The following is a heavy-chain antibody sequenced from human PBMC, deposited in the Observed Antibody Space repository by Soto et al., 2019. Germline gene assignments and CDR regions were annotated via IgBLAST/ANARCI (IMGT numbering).Heavy chain of an antibody. J-gene: IGHJ4*02. Sequence: QVQLVESGGGVVHPGRSLRLSCTASGFSFSDFGMHWVRQASGKGLEWLALISSDGSNKFYADSVRGRFTVSRDRSENTLHLHMNAVRIDDTAMYYCAKDFSRGPMGMSLDSWGQGTLVIVSS. CDR2: ISSDGSNK. V-gene: IGHV3-30*18. CDR3: AKDFSRGPMGMSLDS. CDR1: GFSFSDFG. D-gene: IGHD1-26*01.